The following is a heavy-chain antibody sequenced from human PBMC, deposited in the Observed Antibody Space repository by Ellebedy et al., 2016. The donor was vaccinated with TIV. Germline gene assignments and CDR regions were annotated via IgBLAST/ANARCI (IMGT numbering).Heavy chain of an antibody. V-gene: IGHV3-23*01. Sequence: GESLKISFAASGFTFSSCAMSWVRQAPGKGLEWVSSISGNGGSTIYADSVKGRFTISRDNSKNTLDLQMNSLRAEDTAIYYCAKNMRTVTTTIDYWGQGTLGTVSS. CDR2: ISGNGGST. CDR3: AKNMRTVTTTIDY. J-gene: IGHJ4*02. CDR1: GFTFSSCA. D-gene: IGHD4-17*01.